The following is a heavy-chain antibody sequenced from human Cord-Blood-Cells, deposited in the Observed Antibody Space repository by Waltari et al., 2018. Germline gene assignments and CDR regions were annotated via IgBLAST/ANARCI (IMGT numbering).Heavy chain of an antibody. CDR3: ASTKSGYDAFDI. V-gene: IGHV1-8*03. CDR2: MNPNSGNT. J-gene: IGHJ3*02. Sequence: QVQLVQSGAEVKKPGASVKVSCKTSGYTFTSYDINWVRQATGQGLEWRGWMNPNSGNTGYAQKFQGRVTITRNTSISTAYMELSSLRSEDTAVYYCASTKSGYDAFDIWGQGTMVTVSS. D-gene: IGHD3-3*01. CDR1: GYTFTSYD.